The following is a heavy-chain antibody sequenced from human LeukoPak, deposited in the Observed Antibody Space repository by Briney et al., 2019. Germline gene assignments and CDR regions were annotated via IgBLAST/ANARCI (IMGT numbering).Heavy chain of an antibody. Sequence: PGGSLRLSCAASGFTFSSYSMNWVRQAPGKGLEWVSSISSSSSYIYYADSVKGRFTISRDNAKNSLYLQMNSLRAEGTAVYYCARDISSSWYVFDYWGQGTLVTVSS. CDR2: ISSSSSYI. CDR3: ARDISSSWYVFDY. V-gene: IGHV3-21*01. D-gene: IGHD6-13*01. J-gene: IGHJ4*02. CDR1: GFTFSSYS.